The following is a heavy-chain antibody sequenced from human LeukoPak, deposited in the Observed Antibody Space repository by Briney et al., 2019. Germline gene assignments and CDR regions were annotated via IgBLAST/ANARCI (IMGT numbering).Heavy chain of an antibody. D-gene: IGHD5-18*01. CDR3: ARNKKGDRYTYGHDY. CDR1: GFTFSSYS. V-gene: IGHV3-21*01. J-gene: IGHJ4*02. CDR2: ISSSSSYI. Sequence: GGSLRLSCAASGFTFSSYSMNWVRQAPGKGLEWVSSISSSSSYIYYADSVKGRFTISRDNAKNSLYLQVNSLRAEDTAVYYCARNKKGDRYTYGHDYWGQGTLVTVSS.